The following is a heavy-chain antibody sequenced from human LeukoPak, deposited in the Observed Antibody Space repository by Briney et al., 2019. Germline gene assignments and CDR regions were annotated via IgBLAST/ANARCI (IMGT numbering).Heavy chain of an antibody. CDR3: ARGATAWVHFDY. CDR1: GGSISSSY. J-gene: IGHJ4*02. D-gene: IGHD1-26*01. CDR2: IYNSGST. V-gene: IGHV4-59*01. Sequence: SETLSLTCTVSGGSISSSYWSWTRQPRGKGLEWIGYIYNSGSTGYNPSLKSRVTISLDTSKDQFSLRLSSVTAADTAVYYCARGATAWVHFDYWGQGTLVTVSS.